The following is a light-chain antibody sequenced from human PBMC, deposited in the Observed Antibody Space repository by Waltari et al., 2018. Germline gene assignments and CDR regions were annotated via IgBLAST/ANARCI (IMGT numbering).Light chain of an antibody. J-gene: IGLJ2*01. CDR1: SSDVGGYKY. Sequence: QSALTQPASVSGSPGQSISVSCTGTSSDVGGYKYVSWYQPHPGKAPKPLIYDVTKRPSWVADGFSGSKTGNTASLTISGLRAEDEAFYYCSSYSTTSAVVFGGGTKMTVL. CDR3: SSYSTTSAVV. V-gene: IGLV2-14*03. CDR2: DVT.